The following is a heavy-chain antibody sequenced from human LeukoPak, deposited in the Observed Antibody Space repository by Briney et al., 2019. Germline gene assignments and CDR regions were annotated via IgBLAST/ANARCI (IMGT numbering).Heavy chain of an antibody. V-gene: IGHV3-30*18. D-gene: IGHD3-10*01. CDR2: ISYDGSNK. CDR1: GFTFNNYG. J-gene: IGHJ4*02. Sequence: GGSLRLSCAASGFTFNNYGMHWVRQAPGKGLEWVAVISYDGSNKYYADSVKGRFTISRDNSKNTLYLQMNSLRAEDTAVYYCAKVAKYYYGSETYYFFEHWGQGTPVTASS. CDR3: AKVAKYYYGSETYYFFEH.